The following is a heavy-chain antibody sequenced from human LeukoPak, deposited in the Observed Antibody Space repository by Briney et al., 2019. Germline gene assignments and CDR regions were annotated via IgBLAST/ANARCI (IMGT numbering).Heavy chain of an antibody. CDR1: GGSISRSSYY. Sequence: ASETLPLTCIVSGGSISRSSYYWGWIRQPPGKGLEWIGSMYYSGSTYYNPSLKSRVTISVDTSKKQFSLKLTSVTAADTAVYYCARHMPYDSSGYYLGYDAFDIWGQGTMVTVSS. CDR3: ARHMPYDSSGYYLGYDAFDI. J-gene: IGHJ3*02. V-gene: IGHV4-39*01. D-gene: IGHD3-22*01. CDR2: MYYSGST.